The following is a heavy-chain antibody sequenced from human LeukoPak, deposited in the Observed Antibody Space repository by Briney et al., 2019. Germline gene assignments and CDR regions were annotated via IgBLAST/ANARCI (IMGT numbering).Heavy chain of an antibody. D-gene: IGHD3-22*01. J-gene: IGHJ4*02. Sequence: ASVTVSCKASGYTFTSYGISWVRQAPGQGLDWMGWISAYNGNTNYAQELQGRVTTTTDTSTSTAYMELRSLRSDDTAVYYGARDRGWGNYYDSSGYYLSGPSYWGQGTLVTVSS. CDR3: ARDRGWGNYYDSSGYYLSGPSY. V-gene: IGHV1-18*01. CDR2: ISAYNGNT. CDR1: GYTFTSYG.